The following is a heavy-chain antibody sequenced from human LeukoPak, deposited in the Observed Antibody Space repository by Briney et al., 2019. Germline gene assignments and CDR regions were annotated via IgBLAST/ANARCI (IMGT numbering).Heavy chain of an antibody. Sequence: ASVKVSCKASGYTFTSYCISWVRQAAGQGLEWMGWISAYNGNTNYAQKLQGRVTMTTDTSTSTAYMELRSLRSDDTAVYYCARVIRQQLVHGYDPWGQGTLVTVSS. CDR2: ISAYNGNT. V-gene: IGHV1-18*01. J-gene: IGHJ5*02. CDR3: ARVIRQQLVHGYDP. CDR1: GYTFTSYC. D-gene: IGHD6-13*01.